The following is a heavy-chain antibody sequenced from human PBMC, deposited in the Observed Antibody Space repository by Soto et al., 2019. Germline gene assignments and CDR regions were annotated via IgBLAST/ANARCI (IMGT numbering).Heavy chain of an antibody. J-gene: IGHJ4*02. CDR1: GGSISNAAYS. D-gene: IGHD5-18*01. CDR3: ARERGGYGLFDS. CDR2: IYPSGMP. Sequence: SVTLSLTCTVSGGSISNAAYSWSWIRQPPGKGLEWIGYIYPSGMPFYNPSLRSRVTISIDRSNDQFSLNLKSVTAADTAVYYCARERGGYGLFDSWGQGTLVTVSS. V-gene: IGHV4-30-2*01.